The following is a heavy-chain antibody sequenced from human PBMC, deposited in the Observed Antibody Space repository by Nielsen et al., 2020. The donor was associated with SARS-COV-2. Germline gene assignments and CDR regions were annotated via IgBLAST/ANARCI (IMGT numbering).Heavy chain of an antibody. D-gene: IGHD3-16*02. CDR3: ARGGDYVWGSYRTYNWFDP. CDR1: GYTFTSYY. V-gene: IGHV1-46*01. Sequence: ASVKVSCKASGYTFTSYYMHWVRQAPGQGLEWVGIINPSGGSTSYAQKFQGRVTMTRDTSTSTVYMELSSLRSEDTAVYYCARGGDYVWGSYRTYNWFDPWGQGTLVTVSS. CDR2: INPSGGST. J-gene: IGHJ5*02.